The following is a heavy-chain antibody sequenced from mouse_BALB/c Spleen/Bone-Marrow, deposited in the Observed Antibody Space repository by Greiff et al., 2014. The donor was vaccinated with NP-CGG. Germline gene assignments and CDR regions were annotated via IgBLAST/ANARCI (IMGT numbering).Heavy chain of an antibody. D-gene: IGHD1-1*01. CDR3: ARRNYYGSHYWYFDV. J-gene: IGHJ1*01. V-gene: IGHV1-69*02. CDR1: GYTFTIYW. Sequence: QVQLQQSGAELVKPGASVKLSCKASGYTFTIYWMHWVKQRPGQGLEWIGEIDPSDSDANYNQKFKGKATLTVDKFSTTAYMQLSSLTSEDSAVYYCARRNYYGSHYWYFDVWGAGTTVTVSS. CDR2: IDPSDSDA.